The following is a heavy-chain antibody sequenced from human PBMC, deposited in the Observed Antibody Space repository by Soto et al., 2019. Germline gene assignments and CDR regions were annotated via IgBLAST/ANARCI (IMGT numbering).Heavy chain of an antibody. D-gene: IGHD6-19*01. CDR3: ARDLFVVGGWYRKEVYYGLDA. V-gene: IGHV3-21*01. CDR2: LSSSSTI. CDR1: GFISSSHN. Sequence: GGYLRHSCAASGFISSSHNMILFRLSLGKGLECAYSLSSSSTISYAESVKGRFTISRDNAKNSLYLQMNSLRAEDTAVYYCARDLFVVGGWYRKEVYYGLDAWGQGT. J-gene: IGHJ6*02.